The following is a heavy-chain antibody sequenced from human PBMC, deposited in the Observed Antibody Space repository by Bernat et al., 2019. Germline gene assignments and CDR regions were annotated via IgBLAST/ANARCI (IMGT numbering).Heavy chain of an antibody. CDR3: ATHEWLKRPYIFY. J-gene: IGHJ4*02. Sequence: EVQLVESGGGLVQPGGSLRLSCAASGFSLSSYEINWFRQTPGKGLEWVSYMNIGGSPIYYADSVKGRFTISRCNAKNSFYLQLNSLRVEDTALYYCATHEWLKRPYIFYWGQGTVVTVS. V-gene: IGHV3-48*03. CDR2: MNIGGSPI. D-gene: IGHD5-12*01. CDR1: GFSLSSYE.